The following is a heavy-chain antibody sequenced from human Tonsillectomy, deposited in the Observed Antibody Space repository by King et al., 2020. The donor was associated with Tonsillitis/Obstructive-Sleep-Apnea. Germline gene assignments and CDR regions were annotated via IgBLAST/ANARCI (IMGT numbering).Heavy chain of an antibody. CDR2: INGDGDRT. Sequence: QLVQSGGGVVQPGGSLRLSCAASGFTFDDYAMHWVRQAPGKGLEWVSLINGDGDRTYYADSVKGRFTISRDNSKNSLYLQMNSLRTEDTALYYCAKDSTGTPAFDIWGQGTMVTVSS. CDR3: AKDSTGTPAFDI. J-gene: IGHJ3*02. CDR1: GFTFDDYA. V-gene: IGHV3-43*02. D-gene: IGHD1-1*01.